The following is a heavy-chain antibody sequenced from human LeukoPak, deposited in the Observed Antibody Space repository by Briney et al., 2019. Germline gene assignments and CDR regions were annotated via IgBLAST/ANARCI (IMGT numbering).Heavy chain of an antibody. CDR2: IAGGGGNI. Sequence: GGSLRLSCAASGSTFRSYAMMWVRQAPGKGLEWVSAIAGGGGNIWYADSVKGRFTISRDNAKNSLYLQMNSLRAEDTAVYYCARTTVTDDSTFDYWGQGTLVTVSS. D-gene: IGHD4-17*01. V-gene: IGHV3-21*01. J-gene: IGHJ4*02. CDR3: ARTTVTDDSTFDY. CDR1: GSTFRSYA.